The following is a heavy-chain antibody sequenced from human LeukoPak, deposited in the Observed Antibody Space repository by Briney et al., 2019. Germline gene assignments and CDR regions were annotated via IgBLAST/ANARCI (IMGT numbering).Heavy chain of an antibody. D-gene: IGHD2-2*01. J-gene: IGHJ6*02. V-gene: IGHV4-59*08. CDR2: IYYSGST. CDR1: GGSISSYY. CDR3: ARLVVVPAANPSHYYGMDV. Sequence: SETLSLTCTVSGGSISSYYWSWIRQAPGKGLEWIGYIYYSGSTNYNPSLKSRVTISVDTSKNQFSLKLSSVTAADTAVYYCARLVVVPAANPSHYYGMDVWGQGTTVTVSS.